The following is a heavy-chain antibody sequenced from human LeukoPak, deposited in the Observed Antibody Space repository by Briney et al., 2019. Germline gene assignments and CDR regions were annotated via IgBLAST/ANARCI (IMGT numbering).Heavy chain of an antibody. J-gene: IGHJ6*03. D-gene: IGHD3-9*01. CDR1: GFTFSSYS. CDR2: IKSKTDGGTT. Sequence: PGGSLRLSCAASGFTFSSYSMNWVRQAPGKGLEWVGRIKSKTDGGTTDYAAPVKGRFTISRDDSKNTLYLQMNSLKTEDTAVYYCTTEYYDILTGTIYYYYYMDVWGKGTTVTVSS. CDR3: TTEYYDILTGTIYYYYYMDV. V-gene: IGHV3-15*01.